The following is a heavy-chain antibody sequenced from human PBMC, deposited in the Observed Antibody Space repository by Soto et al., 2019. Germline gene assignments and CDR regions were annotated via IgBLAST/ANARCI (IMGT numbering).Heavy chain of an antibody. D-gene: IGHD6-6*01. V-gene: IGHV4-31*03. J-gene: IGHJ6*02. CDR1: GGSISSGGYY. CDR2: IYYSGST. Sequence: SETLSLTCTVSGGSISSGGYYWSWIRQHPGKGLEWIGYIYYSGSTYYNPSLKSRVTISVDTSKNQFSLKLSPVTAADTAVYYCARDLWGPDEEYSSSSYYYYYGMDVWGQGTTVTVSS. CDR3: ARDLWGPDEEYSSSSYYYYYGMDV.